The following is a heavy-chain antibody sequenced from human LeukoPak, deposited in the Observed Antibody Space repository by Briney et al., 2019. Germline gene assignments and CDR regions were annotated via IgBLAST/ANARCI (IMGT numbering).Heavy chain of an antibody. Sequence: EASVKVSCKASGGTFSNYAISWVRQAPGQGLEWMGGINPNSGGTNYAQKFQGRVTMTRDTSISTAYMELSRLRSDDTAVYYCAREDIVVVPAAIKDNYYYYYYYMDVWGKGTTVTVSS. CDR1: GGTFSNYA. CDR2: INPNSGGT. D-gene: IGHD2-2*01. CDR3: AREDIVVVPAAIKDNYYYYYYYMDV. J-gene: IGHJ6*03. V-gene: IGHV1-2*02.